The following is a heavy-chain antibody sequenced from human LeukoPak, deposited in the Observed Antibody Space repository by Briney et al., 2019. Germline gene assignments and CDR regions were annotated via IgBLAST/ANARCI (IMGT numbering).Heavy chain of an antibody. J-gene: IGHJ4*02. V-gene: IGHV3-23*01. CDR2: ISGSGGST. Sequence: GGSLRLSCAASGFTFSSYAMSWVRQAPGKGLEWVSAISGSGGSTYYADSVKGRFTISRDNAKNSLYLQMNSLRAEDTAVYYCARADIVVVISDFDYWGQGTLVTVSS. D-gene: IGHD2-21*01. CDR1: GFTFSSYA. CDR3: ARADIVVVISDFDY.